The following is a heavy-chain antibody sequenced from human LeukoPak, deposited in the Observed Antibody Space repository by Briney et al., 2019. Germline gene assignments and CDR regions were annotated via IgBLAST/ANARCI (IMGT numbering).Heavy chain of an antibody. CDR1: GGSFSGYY. V-gene: IGHV4-34*01. Sequence: PSETLSLTCAVYGGSFSGYYWSWIRQPPGKGLEWIGEINHSGSTNYNPSLKSRVTISVDTSKNQFSLKLNSVTAADTAVYYCARGPRYYDILTGYRPWYFDLWGRGTLVTVSS. D-gene: IGHD3-9*01. CDR3: ARGPRYYDILTGYRPWYFDL. CDR2: INHSGST. J-gene: IGHJ2*01.